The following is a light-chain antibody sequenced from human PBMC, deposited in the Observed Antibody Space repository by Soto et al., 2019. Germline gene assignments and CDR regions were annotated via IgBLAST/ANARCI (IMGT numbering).Light chain of an antibody. Sequence: EFLMTQSPSTLSASRGDGATISCRASQFVSTNVAWYQQRPGQAPRLLIYGASTRAIGVPARFSGSGSGTEFTLTISSLQSEDFAVYYCQQYNNWPRTFGEGTKVDIK. CDR1: QFVSTN. CDR3: QQYNNWPRT. V-gene: IGKV3-15*01. J-gene: IGKJ1*01. CDR2: GAS.